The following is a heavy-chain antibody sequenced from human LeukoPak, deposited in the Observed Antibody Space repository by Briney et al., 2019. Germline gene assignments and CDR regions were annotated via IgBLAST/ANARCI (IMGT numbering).Heavy chain of an antibody. Sequence: GGSLRLSCAASGFTFNNAMNWVRQAPGQGLECVSGISGFGGSTYYAPSVKGRLTISRDNFGNMLYLHLDSLRVEDTAIYYCARRSGSSWSSFDYWGQGALVTVSS. CDR1: GFTFNNA. V-gene: IGHV3-23*01. CDR3: ARRSGSSWSSFDY. CDR2: ISGFGGST. J-gene: IGHJ4*02. D-gene: IGHD6-13*01.